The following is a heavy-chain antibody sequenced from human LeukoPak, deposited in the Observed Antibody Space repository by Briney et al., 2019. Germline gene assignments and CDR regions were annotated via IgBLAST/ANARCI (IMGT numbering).Heavy chain of an antibody. CDR1: GGSISSGGYY. J-gene: IGHJ4*02. CDR2: IYHSGST. D-gene: IGHD3-3*01. Sequence: SQTLSLTCTVSGGSISSGGYYWSWIRQPPGKGLEWIGYIYHSGSTYYNPSLKSRVTISVDRSKNQFSLKLSSVTAADTAVSYCARYGDFWSGTDDYWGQGTLVTVSS. V-gene: IGHV4-30-2*01. CDR3: ARYGDFWSGTDDY.